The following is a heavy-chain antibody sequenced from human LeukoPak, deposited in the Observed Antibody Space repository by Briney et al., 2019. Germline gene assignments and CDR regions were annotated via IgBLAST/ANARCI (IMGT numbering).Heavy chain of an antibody. CDR1: GFAFSSYG. CDR3: TRGGEEPFDY. CDR2: IWFDGSDK. D-gene: IGHD3-10*01. V-gene: IGHV3-33*01. J-gene: IGHJ4*02. Sequence: GGSLRLSCVASGFAFSSYGMHWVRQAPGKGLEWVAVIWFDGSDKYYADSVRGRFTISRDENTLYLQMNHLRVDDTAVYYCTRGGEEPFDYWGQGTLVTVSS.